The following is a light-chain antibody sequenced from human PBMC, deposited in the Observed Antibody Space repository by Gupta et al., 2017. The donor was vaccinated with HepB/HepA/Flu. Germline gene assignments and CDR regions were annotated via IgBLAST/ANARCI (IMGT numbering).Light chain of an antibody. Sequence: QSVLTQPPSLSAAPRQKVTISCSGSSSNIGRNCVFWYQQFPGASPKLLIYENTKRPSGIPARFSGSKSDTSATLDITGLQTGDEADFYRGTWDGSLSAGVFGGGTKLTVL. CDR1: SSNIGRNC. CDR2: ENT. V-gene: IGLV1-51*02. J-gene: IGLJ3*02. CDR3: GTWDGSLSAGV.